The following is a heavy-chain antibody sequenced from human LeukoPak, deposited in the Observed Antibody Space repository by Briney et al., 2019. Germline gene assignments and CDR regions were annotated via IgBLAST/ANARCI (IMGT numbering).Heavy chain of an antibody. V-gene: IGHV1-69*04. CDR1: GGTFSNYA. CDR2: IIPILGIA. Sequence: ASVKVSCKASGGTFSNYAISWVRQAPGQGLEWMGRIIPILGIANYAQKFQGRVTITADKSTRTAYMELSSLRSEDTAVYYCARDAPLQAQDYWGQGTLVTVSS. J-gene: IGHJ4*02. CDR3: ARDAPLQAQDY.